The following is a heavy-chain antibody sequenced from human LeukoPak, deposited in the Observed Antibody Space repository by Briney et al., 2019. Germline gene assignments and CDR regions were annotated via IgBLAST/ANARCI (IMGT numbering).Heavy chain of an antibody. J-gene: IGHJ4*02. CDR3: ARGGFHPDY. V-gene: IGHV3-7*05. CDR2: IKEDGSAK. CDR1: GFTFSSYW. Sequence: AGGPLRLSCVASGFTFSSYWMTWVRQAPGKGLEWVANIKEDGSAKYYVDSVKGRFTISRDNARNSLYLEMNSLRAEDTAVYYCARGGFHPDYWGQGTLVTVSS.